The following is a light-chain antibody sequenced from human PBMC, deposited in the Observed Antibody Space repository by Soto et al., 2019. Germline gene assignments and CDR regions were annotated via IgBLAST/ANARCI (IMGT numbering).Light chain of an antibody. Sequence: DIQMTPPPSSLSASVGDRVTITCRASQDITNDLDWYQQKPAKASERQIYAASSLQSGVPSRYSGSGSGTEFTLTITILQAEDCTPYYCLQYNTYPGTFGRGTKVVI. J-gene: IGKJ1*01. V-gene: IGKV1-17*01. CDR3: LQYNTYPGT. CDR1: QDITND. CDR2: AAS.